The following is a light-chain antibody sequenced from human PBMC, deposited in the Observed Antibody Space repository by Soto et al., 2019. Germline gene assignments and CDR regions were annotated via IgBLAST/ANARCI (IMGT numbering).Light chain of an antibody. Sequence: QPVLTQPASVSGSPGQSITISCTGTSSDVGTYNYVSWYQQHPGKAPKLMIYEVGNRPSGVSNRFSGSKSGNTASLTISGLQAEDEADYYCSSYTSRSTGVFGTGTKLTVL. CDR1: SSDVGTYNY. V-gene: IGLV2-14*01. CDR2: EVG. J-gene: IGLJ1*01. CDR3: SSYTSRSTGV.